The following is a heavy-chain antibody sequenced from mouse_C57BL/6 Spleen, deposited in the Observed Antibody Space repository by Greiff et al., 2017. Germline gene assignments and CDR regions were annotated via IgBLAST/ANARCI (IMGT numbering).Heavy chain of an antibody. CDR2: IYPGDGDT. CDR3: ASDYYGSSPYYFDY. D-gene: IGHD1-1*01. V-gene: IGHV1-80*01. CDR1: GYAFSSYW. Sequence: QVQLQQSGAELVKPGASVKISCKASGYAFSSYWLNWVKQRPGKGLEWIGQIYPGDGDTNYNGKFKGKATLTADKSSSTAYMQLSNLTSEDSAVYFGASDYYGSSPYYFDYWGQGTTLTVSS. J-gene: IGHJ2*01.